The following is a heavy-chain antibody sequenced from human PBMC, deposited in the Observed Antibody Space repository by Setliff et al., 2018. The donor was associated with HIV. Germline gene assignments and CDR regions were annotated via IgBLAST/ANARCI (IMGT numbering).Heavy chain of an antibody. D-gene: IGHD2-2*01. CDR2: IKSKTDGGTI. CDR1: GFTFSIAW. Sequence: PGGSLRLSCAASGFTFSIAWMNWVRQAPGKGLEWVGRIKSKTDGGTIDYAAPVKGRFTISRDDSKNTLYLQMNSLKTEDTAVYYCTTDGIVVVPAAMPGDYYYGMDVWGQGTTVTV. CDR3: TTDGIVVVPAAMPGDYYYGMDV. V-gene: IGHV3-15*01. J-gene: IGHJ6*02.